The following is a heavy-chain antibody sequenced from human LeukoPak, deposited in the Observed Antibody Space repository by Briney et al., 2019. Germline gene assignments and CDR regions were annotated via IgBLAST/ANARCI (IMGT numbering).Heavy chain of an antibody. J-gene: IGHJ5*02. Sequence: GGSLRLSCAASGFTFDDYAMTWFRQAPGKGLEWVSTINWSGGSTTYADSVKVRFTISRDNVNTSLFLQMNSLRAEDTAFYYCARDLYARTVNWSDSRGQRNLVTVSS. V-gene: IGHV3-20*04. CDR3: ARDLYARTVNWSDS. CDR1: GFTFDDYA. CDR2: INWSGGST. D-gene: IGHD3-16*01.